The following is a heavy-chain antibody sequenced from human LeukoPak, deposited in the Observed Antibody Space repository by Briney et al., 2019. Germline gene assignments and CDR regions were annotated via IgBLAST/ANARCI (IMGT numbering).Heavy chain of an antibody. J-gene: IGHJ6*02. CDR2: IYYSGST. CDR1: GGSISSYY. CDR3: ARGILRWGMDV. V-gene: IGHV4-59*01. D-gene: IGHD4-23*01. Sequence: SETLSLTCTVSGGSISSYYWSWIRQPPGKGLEWIGYIYYSGSTNYNPSLKSRVTISVDTSKNQFSLKLSSVTAADTAVYYCARGILRWGMDVWGQGTTVTVSS.